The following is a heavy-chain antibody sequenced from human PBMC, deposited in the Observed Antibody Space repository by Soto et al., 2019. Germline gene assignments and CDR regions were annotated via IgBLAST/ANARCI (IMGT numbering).Heavy chain of an antibody. CDR2: IYYSGST. CDR3: ARHEGWRLWLPKTYYYYGMDV. V-gene: IGHV4-31*03. J-gene: IGHJ6*02. Sequence: SETLSLTCTVSGGSISSGGYYWSWFRQHPGKGLEWIGYIYYSGSTYYNPSLKSRVTISVDSSKNQFSLKLNSVTAADTAVYYCARHEGWRLWLPKTYYYYGMDVWGQGTTVTVSS. CDR1: GGSISSGGYY. D-gene: IGHD5-18*01.